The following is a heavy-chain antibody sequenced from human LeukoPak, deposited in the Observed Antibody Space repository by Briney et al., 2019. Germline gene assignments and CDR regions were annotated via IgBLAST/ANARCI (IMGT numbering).Heavy chain of an antibody. CDR1: GFTFSDYY. Sequence: PGGSLRLSCAASGFTFSDYYMSWIRQAPGKGLEWVGFVRSPVFGGTTEYAASVKGRFTISRDDSKSIAYLQMNRLKTEDTAVYYCASYVQRNLDVSPSDYWGQGTLVTVSS. J-gene: IGHJ4*02. CDR3: ASYVQRNLDVSPSDY. D-gene: IGHD3-9*01. CDR2: VRSPVFGGTT. V-gene: IGHV3-71*01.